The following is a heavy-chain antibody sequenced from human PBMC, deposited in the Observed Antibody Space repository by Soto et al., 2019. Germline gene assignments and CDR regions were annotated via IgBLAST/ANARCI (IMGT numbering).Heavy chain of an antibody. CDR1: GFTFSSYG. D-gene: IGHD3-10*01. J-gene: IGHJ4*02. Sequence: QVQLVESGGGVVQPGRSLRLSCAASGFTFSSYGMHWVRQAPGKGLEWVAVIWYDGSNKYYADSVKGRFTISRDNSKNTLYLQMNGLRPEDTAVYYCARDEWGSGSLDYWGQGTLVTVSS. V-gene: IGHV3-33*01. CDR2: IWYDGSNK. CDR3: ARDEWGSGSLDY.